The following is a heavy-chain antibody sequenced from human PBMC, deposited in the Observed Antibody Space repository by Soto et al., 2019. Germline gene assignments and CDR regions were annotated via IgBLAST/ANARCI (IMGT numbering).Heavy chain of an antibody. V-gene: IGHV4-30-2*01. CDR2: ITHQGFT. D-gene: IGHD3-10*01. J-gene: IGHJ3*01. CDR3: AKDRGTRRGAFDV. CDR1: GDSIRIASYS. Sequence: QLQLQEPGPGLVKTSQTLSLTCAVSGDSIRIASYSWSWIRQPPGKGLEWVAYITHQGFTYFNPSLKSRLSISVDTSKNQVSLTLTSVTAADTAVYYCAKDRGTRRGAFDVWGRGALVTVSS.